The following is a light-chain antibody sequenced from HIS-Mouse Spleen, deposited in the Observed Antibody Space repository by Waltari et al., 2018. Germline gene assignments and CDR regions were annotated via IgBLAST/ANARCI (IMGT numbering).Light chain of an antibody. CDR2: KDS. J-gene: IGLJ2*01. CDR1: LLAKKY. V-gene: IGLV3-27*01. Sequence: SYELTQSSSVSVSPGQTARITCPGDLLAKKYARWFQQKPGQAPVLVSYKDSERPSGIPERFSGSSSGTTVTLTISGAQVEDEADYYCYSAADNNVVFGGGTKLTVL. CDR3: YSAADNNVV.